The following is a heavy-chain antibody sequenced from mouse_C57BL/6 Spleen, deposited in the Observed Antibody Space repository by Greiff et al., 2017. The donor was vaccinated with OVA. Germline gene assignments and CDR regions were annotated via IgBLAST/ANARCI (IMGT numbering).Heavy chain of an antibody. Sequence: QVQLQQSGAELVKPGASVKISCKASGYAFSSYWMNWVKQRPGKGLEWIGQIYPGDGDTNYNGKFKGKATLTADKSSSTAYMQLSSLTSEYSAVYFWARIWDGFLFDYWGQGTTLTVSS. CDR3: ARIWDGFLFDY. D-gene: IGHD4-1*01. V-gene: IGHV1-80*01. CDR1: GYAFSSYW. J-gene: IGHJ2*01. CDR2: IYPGDGDT.